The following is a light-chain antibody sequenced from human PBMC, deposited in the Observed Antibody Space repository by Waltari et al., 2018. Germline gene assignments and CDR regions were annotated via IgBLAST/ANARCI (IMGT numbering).Light chain of an antibody. CDR1: NFNVGSNV. CDR2: GNN. Sequence: QSVLTQPPSASGTPGQRVTISWSGSNFNVGSNVVTWYQQLPGTAPKLLIYGNNQRPSGVPDRFSGSKSGTSASLAISGLQSDDEADYHCATWDGSLNAVVFGGGTKLTVL. V-gene: IGLV1-44*01. CDR3: ATWDGSLNAVV. J-gene: IGLJ2*01.